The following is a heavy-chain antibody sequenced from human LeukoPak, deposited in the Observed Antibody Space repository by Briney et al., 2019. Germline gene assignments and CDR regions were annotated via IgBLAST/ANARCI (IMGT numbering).Heavy chain of an antibody. J-gene: IGHJ4*02. CDR1: GYTFTSYY. Sequence: ASVNVSCKASGYTFTSYYIHWVRQAPGQGLEWMGIINPSGGTTSYAQKFQDRITMTRDTSTGTVYMELSSLRSDDTAVYYCARAKYYDSIGYPLTFDYWGQGSLVTVSS. CDR3: ARAKYYDSIGYPLTFDY. CDR2: INPSGGTT. V-gene: IGHV1-46*01. D-gene: IGHD3-22*01.